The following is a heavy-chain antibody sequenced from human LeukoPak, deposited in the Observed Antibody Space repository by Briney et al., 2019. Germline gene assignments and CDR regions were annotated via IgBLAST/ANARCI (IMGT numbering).Heavy chain of an antibody. CDR2: IYSGGSS. J-gene: IGHJ4*02. CDR1: GFTVSSNY. V-gene: IGHV3-66*02. CDR3: ARERYYYDSSGYYPRGYFDY. D-gene: IGHD3-22*01. Sequence: PGGSQRLSCAASGFTVSSNYMSWVRQAPGKGLEWVSDIYSGGSSYYADSVKGRFTISRDNSKNTLYLQMNSLRAEDTAVYYCARERYYYDSSGYYPRGYFDYWGQGTLVTVSS.